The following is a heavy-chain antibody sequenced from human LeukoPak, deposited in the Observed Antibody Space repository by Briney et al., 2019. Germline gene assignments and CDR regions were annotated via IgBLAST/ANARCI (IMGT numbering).Heavy chain of an antibody. CDR1: GFTVSSNY. V-gene: IGHV3-53*01. CDR3: ARVRLDSSERNLDAFEN. D-gene: IGHD1-14*01. Sequence: PWGPLRLSCAASGFTVSSNYRSWVRQAPGKGLEWHSSIYSGGSTYYADSVKGRFTISRDNSKNTVYLQMNSLRAEDTAVYFCARVRLDSSERNLDAFENWGQGTMVTVSS. J-gene: IGHJ3*02. CDR2: IYSGGST.